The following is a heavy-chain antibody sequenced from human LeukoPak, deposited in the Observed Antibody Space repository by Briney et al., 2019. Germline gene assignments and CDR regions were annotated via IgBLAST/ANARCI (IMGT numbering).Heavy chain of an antibody. J-gene: IGHJ3*02. CDR1: RDSLIKYY. D-gene: IGHD2-2*02. Sequence: SGALSETCTFSRDSLIKYYWNWIRQPRGKGVAGMGYIYNCESTNSRLALKSRVTISVDPSKGRFSLKLSSVTAADPAVYYCAGTRYSSSDNCYSFCNRSDAFDIWAKGRKVIVS. V-gene: IGHV4-4*08. CDR2: IYNCEST. CDR3: AGTRYSSSDNCYSFCNRSDAFDI.